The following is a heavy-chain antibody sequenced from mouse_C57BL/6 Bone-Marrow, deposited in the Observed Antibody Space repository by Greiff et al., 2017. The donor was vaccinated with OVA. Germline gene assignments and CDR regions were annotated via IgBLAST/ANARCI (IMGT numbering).Heavy chain of an antibody. V-gene: IGHV1-15*01. D-gene: IGHD2-3*01. CDR1: GYTFTDYE. Sequence: VQLQQSGAELVRPGASVTLSCKASGYTFTDYEMHWVKQTPVHGLEWIGAIDPETGGTAYNQKFKGKAILTADKSSSTAYIELRSLTSEDSAVYYCTRSDDGYYRYWFAYWGQGTLVTVSA. J-gene: IGHJ3*01. CDR3: TRSDDGYYRYWFAY. CDR2: IDPETGGT.